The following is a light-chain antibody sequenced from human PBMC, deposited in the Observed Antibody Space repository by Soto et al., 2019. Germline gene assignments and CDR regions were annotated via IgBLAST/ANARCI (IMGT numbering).Light chain of an antibody. CDR2: TSG. V-gene: IGKV1-39*01. CDR3: QQTYNTPYT. J-gene: IGKJ2*01. Sequence: IHMTQSPPSLSASVGDRVTITCRASQRITTYLNWYQQKPGEAPKLLISTSGTLQRGVPSRFTGSGSGTDFTLTITGLQPADFATYFCQQTYNTPYTFGQGTKLEIK. CDR1: QRITTY.